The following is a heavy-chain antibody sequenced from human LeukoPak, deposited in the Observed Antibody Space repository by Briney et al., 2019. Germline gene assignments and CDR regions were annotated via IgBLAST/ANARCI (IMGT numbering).Heavy chain of an antibody. V-gene: IGHV3-66*02. CDR3: ARNRGATHP. D-gene: IGHD2-15*01. CDR1: VFIVSRHY. Sequence: PGRSLSLSCASSVFIVSRHYMSWVRQARGKGLEWVSVIYSGGSTYYEDSVKGRFTISRDNSKNTLYLQMNSLRAEDTAVYYCARNRGATHPWGQGTMATVSS. CDR2: IYSGGST. J-gene: IGHJ3*01.